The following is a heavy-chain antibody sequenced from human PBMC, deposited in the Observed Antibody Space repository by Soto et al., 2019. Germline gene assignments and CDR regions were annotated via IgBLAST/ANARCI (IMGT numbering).Heavy chain of an antibody. CDR3: ARDQGSSGYYPKWYFDY. V-gene: IGHV4-59*01. J-gene: IGHJ4*02. CDR1: GGSISSYY. D-gene: IGHD3-22*01. CDR2: IYYSGST. Sequence: SETLSLTCTVSGGSISSYYWSWIRQPPGKRLEWIGYIYYSGSTNYNPSLKSRVTISVDTSKNQFSLNLSSVTAADTAVYYCARDQGSSGYYPKWYFDYWGQGTLVTVSS.